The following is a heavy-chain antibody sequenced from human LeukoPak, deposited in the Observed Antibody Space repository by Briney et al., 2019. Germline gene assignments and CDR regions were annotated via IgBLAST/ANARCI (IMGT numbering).Heavy chain of an antibody. CDR2: IYSGGST. Sequence: PGGSLRLSCAASGFTVSSNYMSWVRQAPGKGLEWVSVIYSGGSTYYADSVKSRFTISRDNSKNTLYLQMNSLRAEDTAVYYCAREAVVGATSYFDYWGQGTLVTVSS. D-gene: IGHD1-26*01. J-gene: IGHJ4*02. CDR1: GFTVSSNY. V-gene: IGHV3-53*01. CDR3: AREAVVGATSYFDY.